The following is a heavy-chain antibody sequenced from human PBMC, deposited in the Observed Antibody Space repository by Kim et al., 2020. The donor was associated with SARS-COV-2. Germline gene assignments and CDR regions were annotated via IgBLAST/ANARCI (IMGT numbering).Heavy chain of an antibody. D-gene: IGHD3-3*01. V-gene: IGHV3-23*01. CDR1: GFTFSSYA. CDR2: ISGSGGST. J-gene: IGHJ4*02. CDR3: AKGRNVLRVLEWLLAFDY. Sequence: GGSLRLSCAASGFTFSSYAMSWVRQAPGKGLEWVSAISGSGGSTYYADSVKGRFTISRDNSKNTLYLQMNSLRAEDTAVYYCAKGRNVLRVLEWLLAFDYWGQGTLVTVSS.